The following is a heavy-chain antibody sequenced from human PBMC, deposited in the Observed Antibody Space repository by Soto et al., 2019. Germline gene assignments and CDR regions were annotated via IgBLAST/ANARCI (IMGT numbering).Heavy chain of an antibody. D-gene: IGHD3-3*01. CDR1: GGSFSGYY. V-gene: IGHV4-34*01. Sequence: SETLSLTCAVYGGSFSGYYWSWIRQPPGKGLEWIGEINHSGSTNYNPSLKSRVTISVDTSKNQFSLKLSSVTAADTAVYYCASKYYDFWRGSYSPAHPLDAFDIWGQVTMVTVS. J-gene: IGHJ3*02. CDR2: INHSGST. CDR3: ASKYYDFWRGSYSPAHPLDAFDI.